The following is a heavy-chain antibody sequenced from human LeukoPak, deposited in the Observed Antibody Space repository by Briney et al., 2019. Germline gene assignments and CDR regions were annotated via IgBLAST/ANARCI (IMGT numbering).Heavy chain of an antibody. V-gene: IGHV4-59*12. D-gene: IGHD6-19*01. CDR1: GGSISSYY. CDR2: IYYSGST. CDR3: ARDFLAGAFDY. Sequence: SETLSLTCTVSGGSISSYYWSWIRQPPGKGLEWIGYIYYSGSTNYNPSLKSRVTISVDTSKNQFSLKLSSVTPEDTAVYYCARDFLAGAFDYWGQGTLVTVSS. J-gene: IGHJ4*02.